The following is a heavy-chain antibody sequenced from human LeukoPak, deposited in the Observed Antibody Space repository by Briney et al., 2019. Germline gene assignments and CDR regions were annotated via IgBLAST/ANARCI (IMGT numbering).Heavy chain of an antibody. V-gene: IGHV1-69*13. CDR2: IIPIFGTA. CDR1: GGTFSSYA. CDR3: ARDRSSWYVSWFDP. Sequence: SVNVSCKASGGTFSSYAISWVRQAPGQGLEWMGGIIPIFGTANYAQKFQGRVTITADESTSTAYMELSSLRSEDTAVYYCARDRSSWYVSWFDPWGQGTLVTVSS. D-gene: IGHD6-13*01. J-gene: IGHJ5*02.